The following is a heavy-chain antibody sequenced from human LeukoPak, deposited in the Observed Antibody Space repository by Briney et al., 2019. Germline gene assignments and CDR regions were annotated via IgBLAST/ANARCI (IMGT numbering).Heavy chain of an antibody. V-gene: IGHV3-48*04. CDR2: ISGSADTA. CDR1: GFTFSSYW. D-gene: IGHD2-8*01. Sequence: SGGSLRLSCAASGFTFSSYWMHWVRQAPGKGLEWISYISGSADTAYYADSVKGRFTMSRDNARNSLYLQMNSLGAEDTAVYYCTRVGQSYSTSGQALDHWGQGTLVTVSS. J-gene: IGHJ4*02. CDR3: TRVGQSYSTSGQALDH.